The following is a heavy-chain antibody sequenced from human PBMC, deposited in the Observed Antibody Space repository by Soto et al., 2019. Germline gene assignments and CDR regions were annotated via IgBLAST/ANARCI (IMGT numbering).Heavy chain of an antibody. Sequence: SVKVSCKASGYTFPRYAMNWVRQAPGQSPECMGWINPGNGNTKYSQRFQGRVTITRDTSASTAYMELSSLTSEDTAVYYCAGGGSLSNCYVEYHYLYCDQPPRVTVFS. V-gene: IGHV1-3*01. CDR2: INPGNGNT. CDR3: AGGGSLSNCYVEYHYLY. D-gene: IGHD3-16*02. J-gene: IGHJ4*02. CDR1: GYTFPRYA.